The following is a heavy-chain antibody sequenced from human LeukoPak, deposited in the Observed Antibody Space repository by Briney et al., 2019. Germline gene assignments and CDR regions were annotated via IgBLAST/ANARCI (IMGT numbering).Heavy chain of an antibody. CDR1: GYTFTSYG. D-gene: IGHD2-2*01. CDR3: ASRTSSLYCSSTSCLNGMDV. V-gene: IGHV1-18*01. CDR2: ISAYNGNT. J-gene: IGHJ6*02. Sequence: ASVKVSCKASGYTFTSYGISWVRQAPGQGLEWMGWISAYNGNTNYAQKLQGRVTMTTDTSTSTAYMELGSLRSDDTAVYYCASRTSSLYCSSTSCLNGMDVWGQGTTVTVSS.